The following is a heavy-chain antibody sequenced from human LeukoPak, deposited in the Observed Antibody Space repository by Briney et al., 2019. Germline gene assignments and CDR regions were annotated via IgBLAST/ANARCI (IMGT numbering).Heavy chain of an antibody. CDR1: GYTFIGHY. D-gene: IGHD4-17*01. J-gene: IGHJ6*02. Sequence: SVKVSCKASGYTFIGHYMHWVRQAPGQGLEWMGRIIPILGIANYAQKFQGRVTITADKSTSTAYMELSSLRSEDTAVYYCARAPSSEVTTNYYYGMDVWGQGTTVTVSS. V-gene: IGHV1-69*02. CDR3: ARAPSSEVTTNYYYGMDV. CDR2: IIPILGIA.